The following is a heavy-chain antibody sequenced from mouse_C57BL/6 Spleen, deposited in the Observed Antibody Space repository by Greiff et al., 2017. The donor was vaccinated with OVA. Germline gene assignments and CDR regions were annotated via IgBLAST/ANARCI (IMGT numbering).Heavy chain of an antibody. CDR2: IYPGSGST. Sequence: QVQLQQPGAELVQPGASVKMSCKASGYTFPSYWITWVKQRPGQGLEWIGDIYPGSGSTNYNEKFKSKATLTVDTSSSTAYMQLSSLPSEDSAVYYCARKGYYYGSSPGYFDYWGQGTTLTVSS. CDR3: ARKGYYYGSSPGYFDY. V-gene: IGHV1-55*01. D-gene: IGHD1-1*01. CDR1: GYTFPSYW. J-gene: IGHJ2*01.